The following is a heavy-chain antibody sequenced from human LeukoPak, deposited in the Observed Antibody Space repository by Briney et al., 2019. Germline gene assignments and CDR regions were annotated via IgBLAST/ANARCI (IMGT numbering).Heavy chain of an antibody. CDR2: ISGSGGST. CDR1: GFTLSSYA. J-gene: IGHJ4*02. CDR3: ANWEGGASDY. D-gene: IGHD1-26*01. V-gene: IGHV3-23*01. Sequence: PGGSPRLSCAASGFTLSSYAMSWVRQTPGKGLEWVSAISGSGGSTYYADSVKGRFTISRDNSKNTLYLQMNSLRAEDTAVYYCANWEGGASDYWGQGTLVTVSS.